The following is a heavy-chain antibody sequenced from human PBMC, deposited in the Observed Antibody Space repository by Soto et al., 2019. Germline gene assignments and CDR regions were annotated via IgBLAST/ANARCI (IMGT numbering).Heavy chain of an antibody. D-gene: IGHD3-3*01. Sequence: PGGSLRLSCAASGFTFSSYGMHWVRQAPGKGLEWVAVISYDGSNKYYADSVKGRFTISRDNSKNTLYLQMNSLRAEDTAVYYCAKENYDFWSGYYRNYYYYGMDVWGQGTTVTVSS. CDR1: GFTFSSYG. V-gene: IGHV3-30*18. CDR3: AKENYDFWSGYYRNYYYYGMDV. J-gene: IGHJ6*02. CDR2: ISYDGSNK.